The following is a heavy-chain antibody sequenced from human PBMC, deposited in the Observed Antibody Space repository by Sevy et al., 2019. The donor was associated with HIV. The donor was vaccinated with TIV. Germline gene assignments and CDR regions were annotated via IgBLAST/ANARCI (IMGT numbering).Heavy chain of an antibody. CDR1: GGSITSYS. CDR2: IYSNGNS. V-gene: IGHV4-4*07. CDR3: AREGGASSAWFENWFGP. D-gene: IGHD6-19*01. J-gene: IGHJ5*02. Sequence: SETLSLTCTVSGGSITSYSWSWIRQPAGKGLEWLGRIYSNGNSNYNPSLESRVTMSVDTSKNQFSLKLTSVNAADTAGYFCAREGGASSAWFENWFGPWGQGTLVTVSS.